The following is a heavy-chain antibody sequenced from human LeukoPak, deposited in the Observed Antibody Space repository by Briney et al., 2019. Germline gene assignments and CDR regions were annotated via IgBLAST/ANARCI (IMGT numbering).Heavy chain of an antibody. D-gene: IGHD5-18*01. Sequence: PSETLSLTCAVYGGSFSGYYWSWIRQPPGKGLECIGEINHSGSTNYNPSLKSRVTISVDTSKNLFSLKLSSVTAADTAVYYCARGVGYSYGYRTYYYYYMDVWGKGTTVTVSS. CDR1: GGSFSGYY. J-gene: IGHJ6*03. V-gene: IGHV4-34*01. CDR2: INHSGST. CDR3: ARGVGYSYGYRTYYYYYMDV.